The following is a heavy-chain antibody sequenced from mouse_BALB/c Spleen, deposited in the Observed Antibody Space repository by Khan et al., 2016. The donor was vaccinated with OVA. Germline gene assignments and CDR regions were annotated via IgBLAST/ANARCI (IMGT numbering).Heavy chain of an antibody. CDR2: ISSGGHYT. Sequence: EVKLVESGGDLVKPGGSLKLSCAASGFTFSSYGMSWVRQTPDKRLEWVATISSGGHYTYFPDSVRGRFTISRDNAKNTLSLQVSSLKSEDTAMYYCARSITTTKEDYYAMDYWGQGTSVTVSS. CDR1: GFTFSSYG. D-gene: IGHD1-2*01. J-gene: IGHJ4*01. CDR3: ARSITTTKEDYYAMDY. V-gene: IGHV5-6*01.